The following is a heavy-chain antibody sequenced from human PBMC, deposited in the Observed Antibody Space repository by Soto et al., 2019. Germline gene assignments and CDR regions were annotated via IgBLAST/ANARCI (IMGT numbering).Heavy chain of an antibody. CDR1: GFTFSSYG. Sequence: QVQLVESGGGVVQPGRSLRLSCAASGFTFSSYGMHWVRQAPGKGLEWVAVIWYDGSNKYYADSVKGRFTISRDNSKNTLYLQMNSLRAEDTAVYYCAREGHMVTFGGVIVPHYYGMDVWGQGTTVTVSS. CDR2: IWYDGSNK. D-gene: IGHD3-16*02. CDR3: AREGHMVTFGGVIVPHYYGMDV. J-gene: IGHJ6*02. V-gene: IGHV3-33*01.